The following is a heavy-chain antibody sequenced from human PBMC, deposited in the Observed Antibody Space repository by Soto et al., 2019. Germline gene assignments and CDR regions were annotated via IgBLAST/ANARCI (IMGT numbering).Heavy chain of an antibody. Sequence: GGSLRLSCAASGFTFSSYAMSWVRQAPGKGLEWVSAISGSGGSTYYADSVKGRFTISRDNSKNTLYLQMNSLRAEDTAVYYCAKDPRGIAAAGTNNWFDPWGQGTLVTVSS. CDR2: ISGSGGST. V-gene: IGHV3-23*01. J-gene: IGHJ5*02. CDR3: AKDPRGIAAAGTNNWFDP. D-gene: IGHD6-13*01. CDR1: GFTFSSYA.